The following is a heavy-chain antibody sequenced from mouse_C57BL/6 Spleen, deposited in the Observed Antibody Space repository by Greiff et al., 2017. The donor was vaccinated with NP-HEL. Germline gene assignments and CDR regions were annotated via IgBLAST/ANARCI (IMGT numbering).Heavy chain of an antibody. CDR2: IDPSDSYT. CDR3: ARRGFAG. CDR1: GYTFTSYW. Sequence: QVQLQQPGAELVMPGASVKLSCKASGYTFTSYWMHWVKQRPGQGLEWIGEIDPSDSYTNYNQKFKGQSTLTVDKSSSSAYIQLSSLTSVDSAVYYGARRGFAGGGQGTLVTVSA. V-gene: IGHV1-69*01. J-gene: IGHJ3*01.